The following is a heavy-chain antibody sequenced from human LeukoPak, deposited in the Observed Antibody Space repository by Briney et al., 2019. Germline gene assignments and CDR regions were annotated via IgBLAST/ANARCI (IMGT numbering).Heavy chain of an antibody. CDR3: ARGYSSGWYWLQDYYYYGMDV. V-gene: IGHV4-30-4*02. CDR1: GGSISSGDYY. J-gene: IGHJ6*02. D-gene: IGHD6-19*01. Sequence: SETLSLTCTVSGGSISSGDYYWSWIRQPPGKGLEWIGYIYYSGSTYYNPSLKSRVTISVDTSKNQFSLKLSSVTAADTAVYYCARGYSSGWYWLQDYYYYGMDVWGQGTTVTVSS. CDR2: IYYSGST.